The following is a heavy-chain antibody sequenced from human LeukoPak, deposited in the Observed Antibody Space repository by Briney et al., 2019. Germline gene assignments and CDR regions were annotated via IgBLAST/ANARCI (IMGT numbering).Heavy chain of an antibody. CDR3: AREVGSGWAFDF. V-gene: IGHV4-59*01. CDR1: GGSISSYY. D-gene: IGHD6-19*01. Sequence: SETLSLTCTVSGGSISSYYWNWIRQPPGKGLEWIGYISYSGSTNYNPSLKSRVTMSVDTSKNQFSLKLSSVTAADTAVYYCAREVGSGWAFDFWGQGTLVTVSS. CDR2: ISYSGST. J-gene: IGHJ4*02.